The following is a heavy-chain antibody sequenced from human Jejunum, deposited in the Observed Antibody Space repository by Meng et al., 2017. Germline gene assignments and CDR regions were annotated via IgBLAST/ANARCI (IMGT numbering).Heavy chain of an antibody. CDR1: GGSLRTVAYY. J-gene: IGHJ5*02. V-gene: IGHV4-31*03. CDR3: ARLGITETIGGFDP. Sequence: QVQLQESGPGLVKPSQTLPLTCTVSGGSLRTVAYYWSWIRQHPGKGLEWIGYIYYTGSTFYNPSLKSRVSISLETSKNQFSLKVTSVTAADTAFYYCARLGITETIGGFDPWGQGILVTSPQ. CDR2: IYYTGST. D-gene: IGHD1-7*01.